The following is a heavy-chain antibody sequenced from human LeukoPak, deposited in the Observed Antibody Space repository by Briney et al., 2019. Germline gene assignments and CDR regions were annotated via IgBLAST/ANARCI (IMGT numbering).Heavy chain of an antibody. V-gene: IGHV1-18*01. D-gene: IGHD3-9*01. J-gene: IGHJ4*02. Sequence: ASVKVSCKASGYTFTSYGISWVRQAPGQGLEWMGWISAYNGNTNYAQKLQGRVTMTTDTSTSTAYMELRSLRSDDTAVYYCARYFDWLLEGPAFDYWGQGTLVTVSS. CDR2: ISAYNGNT. CDR1: GYTFTSYG. CDR3: ARYFDWLLEGPAFDY.